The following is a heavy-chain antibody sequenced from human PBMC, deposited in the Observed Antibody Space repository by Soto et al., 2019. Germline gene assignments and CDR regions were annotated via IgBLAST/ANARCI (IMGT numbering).Heavy chain of an antibody. D-gene: IGHD3-10*01. CDR2: IYYSGST. J-gene: IGHJ5*02. V-gene: IGHV4-31*03. CDR3: ARGGGRPYSWFDP. CDR1: GGSISSGGYY. Sequence: QVQLQESGPGLVKPSQTLSLTCTVSGGSISSGGYYWSWIRQHPGKGLEWIGYIYYSGSTYYNPSLKCRVTISVDTSKNQSSLKLSSVTAADTAVYYCARGGGRPYSWFDPWGQGTLVTVSS.